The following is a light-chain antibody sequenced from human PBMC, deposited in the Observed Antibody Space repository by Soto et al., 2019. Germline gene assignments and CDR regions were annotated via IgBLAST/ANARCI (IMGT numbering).Light chain of an antibody. Sequence: DIQMTQSPSTLSASVGDRVTITCRASQSISSWLAWYQQKPGEAPKILIYKASSLESGVPSRFSGSGSGTEFTLTISSLQPDDFATYYCQQYDYEPYTFGQGTKLEIK. CDR3: QQYDYEPYT. CDR1: QSISSW. CDR2: KAS. V-gene: IGKV1-5*03. J-gene: IGKJ2*01.